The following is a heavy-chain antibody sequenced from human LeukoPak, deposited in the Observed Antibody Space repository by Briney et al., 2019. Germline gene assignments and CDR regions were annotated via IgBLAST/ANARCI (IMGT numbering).Heavy chain of an antibody. D-gene: IGHD3-22*01. CDR3: ARAPGYYHDSSGYYYFDY. J-gene: IGHJ4*02. V-gene: IGHV4-4*02. CDR2: IYHSGST. Sequence: PSETLSLTCAVSGGSISSSNWWSWVLQPPGKGLEWIGEIYHSGSTNYNPSLKSRVTISVDKSKNQFSLKLSSVTAADTAVYYCARAPGYYHDSSGYYYFDYWGQGTLVTVSS. CDR1: GGSISSSNW.